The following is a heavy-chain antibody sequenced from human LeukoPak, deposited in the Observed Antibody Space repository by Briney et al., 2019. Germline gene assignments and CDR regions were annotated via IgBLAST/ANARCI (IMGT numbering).Heavy chain of an antibody. CDR2: ISSSGNII. CDR1: GFTFSSFE. V-gene: IGHV3-48*03. Sequence: GGSLRLSCAASGFTFSSFEMNWVRQAPGKGLEWVSYISSSGNIIHYADSVKGRFTISRDNAKNSLYLQMNSLRAEDTAVYYCASPPSVEAAWGQGTLVTVSS. D-gene: IGHD6-25*01. J-gene: IGHJ5*02. CDR3: ASPPSVEAA.